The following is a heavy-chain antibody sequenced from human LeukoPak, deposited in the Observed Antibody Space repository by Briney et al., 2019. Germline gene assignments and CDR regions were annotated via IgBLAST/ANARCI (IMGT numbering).Heavy chain of an antibody. CDR3: ARRGARGYYDSSGYPDY. V-gene: IGHV3-21*01. J-gene: IGHJ4*02. D-gene: IGHD3-22*01. CDR2: IISSSSYI. CDR1: GFTFSSYS. Sequence: PGGSLRLSCAASGFTFSSYSMNWVRQAPGKGLEWVSSIISSSSYIYYADSVKGRFTISRDNAKNSLYLQMNSLRAEDTAVYYCARRGARGYYDSSGYPDYWGQGTLVTVSS.